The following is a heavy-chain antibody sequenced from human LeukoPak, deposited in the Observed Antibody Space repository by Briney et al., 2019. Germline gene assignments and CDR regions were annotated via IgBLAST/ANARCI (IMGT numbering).Heavy chain of an antibody. Sequence: GGPLRLSCAASGFTLSIYYMNWARQAPGKGLEWVSIIYSGGTTYYADSVKGRFTISRDTSKNTLSLQMNNLGAEDTAVYFCARVGDHFHWNLDLWGRGTLVTVSS. CDR3: ARVGDHFHWNLDL. CDR1: GFTLSIYY. J-gene: IGHJ2*01. V-gene: IGHV3-53*01. D-gene: IGHD3-3*02. CDR2: IYSGGTT.